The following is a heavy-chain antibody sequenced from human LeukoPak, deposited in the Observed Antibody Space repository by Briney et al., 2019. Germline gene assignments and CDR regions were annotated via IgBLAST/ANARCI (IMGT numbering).Heavy chain of an antibody. CDR2: INSDGYSI. CDR1: GFTFSSYW. J-gene: IGHJ4*02. CDR3: ARATWGSYFDY. V-gene: IGHV3-74*01. D-gene: IGHD7-27*01. Sequence: SGGSLRLSCAASGFTFSSYWMHWVRHVPGKGLVWVSRINSDGYSINYADSVKGRFTISRDNAKNTLYLQMNSLRAEDTAVYYCARATWGSYFDYWGQGTLVTVSS.